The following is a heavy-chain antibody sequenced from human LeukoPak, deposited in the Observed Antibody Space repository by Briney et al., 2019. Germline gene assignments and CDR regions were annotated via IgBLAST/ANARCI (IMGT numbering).Heavy chain of an antibody. CDR2: ISGSGGST. Sequence: GGSLRLSCAASGFTFSSYAMSWVRQAPGKGLEWVSAISGSGGSTYYADSVKGRFTISRDNSKNTLYLQMNSLRAEDTAVYYCAKDPVFGDRLDSRSPADYYFDYWGQGTLVTVSS. D-gene: IGHD3-22*01. CDR1: GFTFSSYA. V-gene: IGHV3-23*01. J-gene: IGHJ4*02. CDR3: AKDPVFGDRLDSRSPADYYFDY.